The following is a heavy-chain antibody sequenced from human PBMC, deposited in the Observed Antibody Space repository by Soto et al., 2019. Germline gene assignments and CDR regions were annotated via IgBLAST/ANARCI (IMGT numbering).Heavy chain of an antibody. D-gene: IGHD3-10*01. CDR2: IYYSGST. CDR3: ASPYGSGAQGAFDI. Sequence: QVQLQESGPGLVKPSQTLSLTCTVSGGSISSCGYYWSWIRQHPGKGLEWIGYIYYSGSTYYNPCLKRRVTISVDTSKNQFSLKLSSVTAADTAVYYCASPYGSGAQGAFDIWGQGTMVTVSS. J-gene: IGHJ3*02. CDR1: GGSISSCGYY. V-gene: IGHV4-31*03.